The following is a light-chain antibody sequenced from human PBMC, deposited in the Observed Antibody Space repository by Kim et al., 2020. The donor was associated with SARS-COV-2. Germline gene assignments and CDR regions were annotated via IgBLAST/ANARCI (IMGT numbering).Light chain of an antibody. CDR2: GNT. CDR3: QSYDSSLSGWV. V-gene: IGLV1-40*01. CDR1: SSNIGAGYV. Sequence: QSVLTQPPSVSGAPGQRVTISCTGSSSNIGAGYVVHWYQQVPRTAPKLLIHGNTNRPSGVPDRFSGSKSGTSASLAITGLQAEDEADYYCQSYDSSLSGWVFGGGTKLPVL. J-gene: IGLJ3*02.